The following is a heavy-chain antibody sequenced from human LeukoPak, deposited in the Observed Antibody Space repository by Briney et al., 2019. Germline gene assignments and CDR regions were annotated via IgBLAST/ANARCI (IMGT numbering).Heavy chain of an antibody. CDR2: ISAYNGNT. Sequence: ASVKVSCKASGYTFTSYGISWLRQAPGQGLEWMGWISAYNGNTNYAQKLQGRVTMTTDTSTSTAYMDLRSLRSDDTAVYYCVEDRYYYYGMDVWGQGTTVTVSS. CDR1: GYTFTSYG. V-gene: IGHV1-18*01. J-gene: IGHJ6*02. CDR3: VEDRYYYYGMDV.